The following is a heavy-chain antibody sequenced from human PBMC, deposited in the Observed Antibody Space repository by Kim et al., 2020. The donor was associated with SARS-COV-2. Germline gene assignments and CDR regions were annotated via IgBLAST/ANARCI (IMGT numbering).Heavy chain of an antibody. Sequence: SVKVSCKASGGTFSSYAISWVRQAPGQGLEWMGRIIPILGIANYAQKFQGRVTITADKSTSTAYMELSSLRSEDTAVYYCAGRRLLDSYYYYGMDVWGQGTTVTVSS. V-gene: IGHV1-69*04. CDR3: AGRRLLDSYYYYGMDV. CDR2: IIPILGIA. CDR1: GGTFSSYA. D-gene: IGHD3-22*01. J-gene: IGHJ6*02.